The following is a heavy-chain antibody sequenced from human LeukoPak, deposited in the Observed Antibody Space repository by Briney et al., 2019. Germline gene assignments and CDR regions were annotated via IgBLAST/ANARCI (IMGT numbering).Heavy chain of an antibody. CDR2: ISSSSSTI. Sequence: GGSLRLSCAASGFTFSNYWMSWVRQAPGKGLEWVSYISSSSSTIYYADSVKGRFTISRDNAKNSLYLQMNSLRAEDTAVYYCAREGGSSSDYYFDYWGQGTLVTVSS. D-gene: IGHD6-13*01. CDR1: GFTFSNYW. V-gene: IGHV3-48*01. CDR3: AREGGSSSDYYFDY. J-gene: IGHJ4*02.